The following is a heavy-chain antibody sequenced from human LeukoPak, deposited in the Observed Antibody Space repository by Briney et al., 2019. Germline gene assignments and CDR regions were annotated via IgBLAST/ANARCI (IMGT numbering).Heavy chain of an antibody. CDR1: GGSFSGYY. CDR2: INHSGST. Sequence: SETLSLTCAVYGGSFSGYYWSWIRQPPGKGLEWSGEINHSGSTNYNPSLKSRVTISVDTSKNQFSLKLSSVTAADTAAYYCARGPGYYDSRTYDAFDIWGQGTMVTVSS. CDR3: ARGPGYYDSRTYDAFDI. D-gene: IGHD3-22*01. J-gene: IGHJ3*02. V-gene: IGHV4-34*01.